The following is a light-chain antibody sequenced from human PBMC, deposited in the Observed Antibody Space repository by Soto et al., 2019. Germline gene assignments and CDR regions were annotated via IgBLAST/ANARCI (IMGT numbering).Light chain of an antibody. CDR1: SSNIGSNT. V-gene: IGLV1-44*01. CDR2: SNN. CDR3: AAWDESMNGYV. Sequence: QSVLTQPPSASGTPGQRVTISCSGSSSNIGSNTVNWYQQLPGTAPKLLIYSNNQRPSGVPDRFSGSKSGTSASLAISGLQSEDEADYYCAAWDESMNGYVFGTGTNVTVL. J-gene: IGLJ1*01.